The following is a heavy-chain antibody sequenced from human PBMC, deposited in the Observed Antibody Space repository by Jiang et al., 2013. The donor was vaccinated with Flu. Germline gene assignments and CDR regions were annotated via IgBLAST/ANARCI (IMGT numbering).Heavy chain of an antibody. V-gene: IGHV1-18*01. J-gene: IGHJ4*02. CDR2: ISGYDANX. CDR1: TSYG. Sequence: TSYGICWVRQAPGQGLEWMGWISGYDANXNYAQKFQGRVTMTTDTSTSTAYMELRSLRSDDTAVYYCARANYGGNSPFDYWGQGSLVTVSS. CDR3: ARANYGGNSPFDY. D-gene: IGHD4-23*01.